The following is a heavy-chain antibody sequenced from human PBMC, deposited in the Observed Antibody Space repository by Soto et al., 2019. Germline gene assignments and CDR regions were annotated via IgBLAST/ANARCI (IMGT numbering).Heavy chain of an antibody. V-gene: IGHV4-34*01. CDR2: INHSGST. D-gene: IGHD3-10*01. J-gene: IGHJ5*02. Sequence: SETLSLTCAVYGGSFSGYYWSWIRQPPGKGLEWIGEINHSGSTNYNPSLKSRVTISVDTSKNQFSLKLSSVTAADTAVYYCAKGNANYGSGRASWFDPWGQGTLVTVSS. CDR1: GGSFSGYY. CDR3: AKGNANYGSGRASWFDP.